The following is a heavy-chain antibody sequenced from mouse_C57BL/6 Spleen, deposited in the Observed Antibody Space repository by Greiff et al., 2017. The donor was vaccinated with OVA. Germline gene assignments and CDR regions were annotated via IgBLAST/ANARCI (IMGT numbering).Heavy chain of an antibody. CDR2: IYPSDSET. J-gene: IGHJ3*01. D-gene: IGHD3-2*02. V-gene: IGHV1-61*01. CDR3: ARRGSSGYAWFAY. CDR1: GYTFTSYW. Sequence: QVQLQQPGAELVRPGSSVKLSCKASGYTFTSYWMDWVKQRPGQGLEWIGNIYPSDSETHYNQKFKDKATLTVNKSSSPAYMQLSSLTSEDSAVYYCARRGSSGYAWFAYWGQGTLVTVSA.